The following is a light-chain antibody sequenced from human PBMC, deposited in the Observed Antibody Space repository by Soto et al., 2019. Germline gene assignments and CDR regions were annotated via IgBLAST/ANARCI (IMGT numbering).Light chain of an antibody. Sequence: DIQMTQSPSSLSASVGDRVTITCQASQDIRKYLNWYQQKPGSAPKLLIYGASNLETGVPSRFSGSGYGTDFTFTISSLQPEDIATYYCQHSDNLHLFTLGTRNKVPI. V-gene: IGKV1-33*01. CDR3: QHSDNLHLFT. CDR1: QDIRKY. J-gene: IGKJ3*01. CDR2: GAS.